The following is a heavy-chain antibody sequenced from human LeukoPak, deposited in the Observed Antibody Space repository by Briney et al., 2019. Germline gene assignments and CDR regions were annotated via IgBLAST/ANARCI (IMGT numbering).Heavy chain of an antibody. J-gene: IGHJ4*02. CDR2: IKQDGSEK. Sequence: GGSLRLSCAASGFTFSSYWMSWVRQAPGKGLEWVANIKQDGSEKYYVDSVKGRFTISRDNAKNSLYLQMNSLRAEDTAVYYCARGGFVVVPAAPFDYWGQGTLVTVSS. V-gene: IGHV3-7*01. D-gene: IGHD2-2*01. CDR1: GFTFSSYW. CDR3: ARGGFVVVPAAPFDY.